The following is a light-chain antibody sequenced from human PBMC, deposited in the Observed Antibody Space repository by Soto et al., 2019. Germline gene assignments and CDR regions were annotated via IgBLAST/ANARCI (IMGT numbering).Light chain of an antibody. J-gene: IGKJ4*01. Sequence: AIQLTQSPSSLSASVGDRGTITCRASQGISSALAWYQQQPGKAPKLLIYDASSLESGVPSRFSGSGTVTHFTLTISGLQPEDFPTYYCQQVNSYPLTFGGGTNVEIK. CDR2: DAS. CDR1: QGISSA. V-gene: IGKV1-13*02. CDR3: QQVNSYPLT.